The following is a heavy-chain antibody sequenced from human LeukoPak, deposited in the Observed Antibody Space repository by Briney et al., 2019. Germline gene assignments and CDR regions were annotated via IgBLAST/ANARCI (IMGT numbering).Heavy chain of an antibody. D-gene: IGHD6-13*01. CDR2: INAGNGNT. CDR3: AREDEIAAAGIYNWFDP. CDR1: GFTFTSYA. Sequence: GGSLRLSCAASGFTFTSYAMHWVRQAPGQRLEWMGWINAGNGNTKYSQKFQGRVTITRDTSASTAYMELSSLRSEDTAVYYCAREDEIAAAGIYNWFDPWGQGTLVTVSS. V-gene: IGHV1-3*01. J-gene: IGHJ5*02.